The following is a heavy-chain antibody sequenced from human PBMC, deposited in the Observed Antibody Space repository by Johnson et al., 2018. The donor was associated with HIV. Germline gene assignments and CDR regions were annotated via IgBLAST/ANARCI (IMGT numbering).Heavy chain of an antibody. J-gene: IGHJ3*02. CDR3: ARDLIVGATRGGAFDI. D-gene: IGHD1-26*01. CDR2: IYSGGST. CDR1: GFTVSSNY. Sequence: VQLVESGGGVVQPGVSLRLSCAASGFTVSSNYMNWVRQAPGKGLEWVSVIYSGGSTYHADSVRGRFTISRDNSKNTLYLQMNSLKVEDTAVYYCARDLIVGATRGGAFDIWGQGTMVTVSS. V-gene: IGHV3-53*01.